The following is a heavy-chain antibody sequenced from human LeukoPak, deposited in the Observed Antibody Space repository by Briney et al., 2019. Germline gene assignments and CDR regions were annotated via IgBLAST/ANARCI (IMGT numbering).Heavy chain of an antibody. CDR2: IYTSGST. CDR3: ARHSGRYYDNLTGYFDY. D-gene: IGHD3-9*01. V-gene: IGHV4-4*09. J-gene: IGHJ4*02. CDR1: GGSISSYY. Sequence: SETLSLTCTVSGGSISSYYWSWIRQPPGKGLEWIGYIYTSGSTNYNPSLKSRVTISVDTSKNQFSLKLSSVTAADTAVYYCARHSGRYYDNLTGYFDYWGQGTLVTVSS.